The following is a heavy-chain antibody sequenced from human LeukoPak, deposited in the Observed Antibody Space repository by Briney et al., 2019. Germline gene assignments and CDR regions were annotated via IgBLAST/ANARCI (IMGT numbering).Heavy chain of an antibody. V-gene: IGHV4-59*01. CDR2: IYYSGST. Sequence: SETLSLTCTVPGGSISSYYWSWIRQPPGKGLEWIGYIYYSGSTNYNPSLKSRVTISVDTSKNQFSLKLSSVTAADTAVYYCARGHTAMSKGNWFDPWGQGTLVTVSS. CDR3: ARGHTAMSKGNWFDP. D-gene: IGHD5-18*01. J-gene: IGHJ5*02. CDR1: GGSISSYY.